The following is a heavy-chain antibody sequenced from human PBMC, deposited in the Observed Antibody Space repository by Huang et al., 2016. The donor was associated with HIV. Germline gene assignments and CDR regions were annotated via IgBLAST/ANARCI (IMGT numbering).Heavy chain of an antibody. Sequence: QVQLVQSGAEVEKPGASVNLSFKASGFNFLNYALHWVRQAPGQRLEWMGWINGDGLTKYSQKFQGRVTITRDRSASTVYVDFKSLTYEDTAVYYCARDKEAGTPFFDPWGQGTLVTVSS. CDR3: ARDKEAGTPFFDP. CDR2: INGDGLT. V-gene: IGHV1-3*01. J-gene: IGHJ5*02. D-gene: IGHD6-19*01. CDR1: GFNFLNYA.